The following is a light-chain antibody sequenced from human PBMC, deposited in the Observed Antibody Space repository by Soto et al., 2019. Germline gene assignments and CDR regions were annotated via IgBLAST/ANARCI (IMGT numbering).Light chain of an antibody. CDR3: CSYAGTYGGSYV. CDR2: DVT. J-gene: IGLJ1*01. Sequence: QSALTQPRSVSGSPGQSVTISCTGTSNDVGGYNYVSWYQQHPGKAPKLMIYDVTKRPSGVPDRFSGSKSGSTASLTISGLQAEDEADYYCCSYAGTYGGSYVFGTGTKLTVL. CDR1: SNDVGGYNY. V-gene: IGLV2-11*01.